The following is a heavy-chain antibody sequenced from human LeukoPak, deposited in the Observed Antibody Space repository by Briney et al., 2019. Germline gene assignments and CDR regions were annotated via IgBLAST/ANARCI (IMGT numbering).Heavy chain of an antibody. D-gene: IGHD6-19*01. CDR2: IYYTGST. Sequence: SETLSLTCTVSGGSISTSSYFWGWIRQPPGKGLEWIGNIYYTGSTYYNPSLKSRVTISMDTSNNQFSLKLSSVTAADTAMYYCARAPRGGWYDYWGQGTLVTVSS. CDR1: GGSISTSSYF. J-gene: IGHJ4*02. CDR3: ARAPRGGWYDY. V-gene: IGHV4-39*07.